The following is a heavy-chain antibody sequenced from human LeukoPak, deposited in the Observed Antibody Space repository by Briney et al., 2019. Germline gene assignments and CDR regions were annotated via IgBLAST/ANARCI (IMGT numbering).Heavy chain of an antibody. J-gene: IGHJ1*01. D-gene: IGHD1-7*01. Sequence: PSETLSLTCAVYGGSFSGYYWSWIRQPPGKGLEWIGEINHSGSTNYNPSLKSRVTISVDTSKNQFSLKLSSETAADTAVYYCARARRKWNYSEYFQHWGQGTLVTVSS. CDR1: GGSFSGYY. CDR2: INHSGST. V-gene: IGHV4-34*01. CDR3: ARARRKWNYSEYFQH.